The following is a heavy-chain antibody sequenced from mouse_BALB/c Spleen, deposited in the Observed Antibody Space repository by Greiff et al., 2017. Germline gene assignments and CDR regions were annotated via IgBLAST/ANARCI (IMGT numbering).Heavy chain of an antibody. CDR2: IYPSDSYT. J-gene: IGHJ2*01. V-gene: IGHV1-69*02. CDR1: GYTFTSYW. Sequence: QVQLQQPGAELVRPGASVKLSCKASGYTFTSYWINWVKQRPGQGLEWIGNIYPSDSYTNYNQKFKDKATLTVDKSSSTAYMQLSSPTSEDSAVYYCTRSGYDGYYVGYWGQGTTLTVSS. CDR3: TRSGYDGYYVGY. D-gene: IGHD2-3*01.